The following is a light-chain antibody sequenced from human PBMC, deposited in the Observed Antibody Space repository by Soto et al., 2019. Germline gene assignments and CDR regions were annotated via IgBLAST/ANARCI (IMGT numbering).Light chain of an antibody. CDR3: NSYTNSSAVV. CDR1: RDDIGAYDY. Sequence: QSALTQPASVAGSPGQAITSSCAGPRDDIGAYDYVSWYQQHPGNAPKLLVYEVTNRPSGVSDRFSGSKSGNTASLTISGLQAEDEADYYCNSYTNSSAVVFGGGTKVTVL. CDR2: EVT. J-gene: IGLJ2*01. V-gene: IGLV2-14*01.